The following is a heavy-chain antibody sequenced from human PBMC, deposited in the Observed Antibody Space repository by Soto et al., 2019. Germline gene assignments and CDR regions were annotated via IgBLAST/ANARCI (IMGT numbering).Heavy chain of an antibody. Sequence: PGETLKISCKGSGXXXXXXXIXWVRQMPGKGLEWMGIIYPGDSDTRYSPSFQGQVTLSAVKSIRTAYLQWSSLKASDTAMYYCAAITYNWQGFHFDYWGQGTLVTVSS. J-gene: IGHJ4*02. CDR3: AAITYNWQGFHFDY. D-gene: IGHD1-1*01. CDR1: GXXXXXXX. V-gene: IGHV5-51*01. CDR2: IYPGDSDT.